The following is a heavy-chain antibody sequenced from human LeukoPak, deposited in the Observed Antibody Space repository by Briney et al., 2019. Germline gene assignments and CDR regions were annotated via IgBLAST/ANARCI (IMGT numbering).Heavy chain of an antibody. J-gene: IGHJ4*02. D-gene: IGHD2-2*01. CDR2: ISSSSSYI. Sequence: GGSLRLSCAASGFTFSSYSMNWVRQAPGKGLEWVSSISSSSSYIYYADSVKGRFTISRDNAKNSLYLQMKSLRAEDTAVYYCARWYCSTTSCLFDYWGRGTLVTVSS. V-gene: IGHV3-21*01. CDR1: GFTFSSYS. CDR3: ARWYCSTTSCLFDY.